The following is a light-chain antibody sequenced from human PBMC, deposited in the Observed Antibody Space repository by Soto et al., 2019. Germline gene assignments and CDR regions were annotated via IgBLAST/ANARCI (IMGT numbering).Light chain of an antibody. CDR2: KAS. CDR3: QQSHRLPWT. J-gene: IGKJ1*01. V-gene: IGKV1-5*03. Sequence: TMSPSTLSGSVNDRVTITCRASQTISSWLALYQQKPGKAPKLLIYKASTLKSGVPSRFSGSGSGTEFTLTVSSLQPEDFATFYCQQSHRLPWTVGQGTKVDIK. CDR1: QTISSW.